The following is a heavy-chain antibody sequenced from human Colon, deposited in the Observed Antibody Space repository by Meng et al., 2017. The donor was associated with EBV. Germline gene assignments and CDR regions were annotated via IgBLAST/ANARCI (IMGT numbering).Heavy chain of an antibody. J-gene: IGHJ4*02. Sequence: GLLEPSGALSLTCAVDGGSLSGQYRTWIRHPHGKVMEWIGEINHGGSTNYNPSLRSRVTISTDTSKRLFPLKGKSVTAADTAVYLCARLYPPDQWLLTSDTSEYWGQGTLVTVSS. CDR2: INHGGST. V-gene: IGHV4-34*01. CDR3: ARLYPPDQWLLTSDTSEY. D-gene: IGHD6-19*01. CDR1: GGSLSGQY.